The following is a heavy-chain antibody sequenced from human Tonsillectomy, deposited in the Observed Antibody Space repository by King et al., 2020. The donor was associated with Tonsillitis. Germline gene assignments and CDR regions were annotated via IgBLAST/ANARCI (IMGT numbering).Heavy chain of an antibody. CDR3: ASDPIGDIVLTNY. D-gene: IGHD5-12*01. CDR2: VNADGSST. CDR1: GFTFSNYW. J-gene: IGHJ4*02. V-gene: IGHV3-74*01. Sequence: VQLVESGGGLVQPGGSLRLSCAASGFTFSNYWMHWVRQALGKGLVWVSRVNADGSSTSYVDSVKGRFTISRDNAKNTLYLQMNSLRAEDTAVYYCASDPIGDIVLTNYWGQGTLVTVSS.